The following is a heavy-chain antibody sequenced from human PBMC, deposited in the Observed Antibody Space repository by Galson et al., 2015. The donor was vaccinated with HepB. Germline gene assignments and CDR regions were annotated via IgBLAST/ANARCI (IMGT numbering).Heavy chain of an antibody. CDR3: NTGGYGDYDNYYYYYMDV. Sequence: SLRLSCAASGFTFSNAWMSWVRQAPGKGLEWVARIKSKADGGTTGYAAPVKGRFTVSRDDSKNTLYLQMSSLKTEDTAVYYCNTGGYGDYDNYYYYYMDVWGKGTTVTVSS. J-gene: IGHJ6*03. V-gene: IGHV3-15*01. D-gene: IGHD4-17*01. CDR2: IKSKADGGTT. CDR1: GFTFSNAW.